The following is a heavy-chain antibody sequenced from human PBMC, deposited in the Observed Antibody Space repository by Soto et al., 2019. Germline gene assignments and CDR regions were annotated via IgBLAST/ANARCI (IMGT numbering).Heavy chain of an antibody. V-gene: IGHV3-30*18. J-gene: IGHJ6*02. CDR1: GFTFSDYD. D-gene: IGHD2-21*02. CDR2: ISHDGSNQ. Sequence: VQLVESGGGSVQPGGSLRLSCTASGFTFSDYDMHWVRQGSGKGLEWVAAISHDGSNQYYGDSVKGRFSISRDHSNNRLYLQMNNLKVEDSAIYYCAKETRSRAVTATRVNGMDVWGQGTTVTVSS. CDR3: AKETRSRAVTATRVNGMDV.